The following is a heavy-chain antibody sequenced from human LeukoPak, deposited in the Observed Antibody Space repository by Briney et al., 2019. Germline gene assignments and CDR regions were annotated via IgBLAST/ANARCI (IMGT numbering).Heavy chain of an antibody. CDR3: ARVPSGYSSGWPSPNWFDP. D-gene: IGHD6-19*01. Sequence: SETLSLTCTVSGGSISSSSYYWGWIRQPPGKGLEWIGSIYYSGSTYYNPSLKSRVTISVDTSKNQFSLKLSSVTAADTAVYYCARVPSGYSSGWPSPNWFDPWGQGTLVTVSS. CDR2: IYYSGST. CDR1: GGSISSSSYY. J-gene: IGHJ5*02. V-gene: IGHV4-39*07.